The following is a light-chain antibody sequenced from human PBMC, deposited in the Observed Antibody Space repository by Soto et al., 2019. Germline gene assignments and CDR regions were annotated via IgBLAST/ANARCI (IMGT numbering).Light chain of an antibody. CDR1: QSVSSY. CDR2: DAS. CDR3: QQRSNWPWT. Sequence: EIVLTQSPATLSLSPGERATLSCWASQSVSSYLAWYQHKPGQAPRLLIYDASNRATGIPARFSGSGSGTDFTLTISSLEPEDFAVYYSQQRSNWPWTFGKGTKV. V-gene: IGKV3-11*01. J-gene: IGKJ1*01.